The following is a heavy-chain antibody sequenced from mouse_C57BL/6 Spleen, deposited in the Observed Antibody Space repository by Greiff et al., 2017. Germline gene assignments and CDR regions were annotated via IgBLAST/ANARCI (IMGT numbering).Heavy chain of an antibody. CDR3: ARDWDGNYLYAMDY. CDR2: IDPNSGGT. J-gene: IGHJ4*01. D-gene: IGHD2-1*01. CDR1: GYTFTSYW. V-gene: IGHV1-72*01. Sequence: VQLQQPGAELVKPGASVKLSCKASGYTFTSYWMHWVQQRPGRGLEWIGRIDPNSGGTKYNEKFKSKATLTVDKPSSTAYMQLSSLTSEDSAVYYCARDWDGNYLYAMDYWGQGTSVTVSS.